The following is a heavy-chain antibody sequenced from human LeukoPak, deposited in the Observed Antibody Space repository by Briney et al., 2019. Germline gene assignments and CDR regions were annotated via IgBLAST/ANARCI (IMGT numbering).Heavy chain of an antibody. J-gene: IGHJ5*02. Sequence: ASVKDSCKASGYTFTSYDINWVRQATGQGLEWMGWMNPNSGNTDYAQKFQGRVTMTRNTSISTAYMELSSLRSEDTAVYYCARELSLNWFDPWGQGTLVTVSS. CDR3: ARELSLNWFDP. V-gene: IGHV1-8*01. CDR2: MNPNSGNT. D-gene: IGHD3-16*02. CDR1: GYTFTSYD.